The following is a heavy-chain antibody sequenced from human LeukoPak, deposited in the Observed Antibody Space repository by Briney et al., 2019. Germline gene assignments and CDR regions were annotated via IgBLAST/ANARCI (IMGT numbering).Heavy chain of an antibody. CDR2: IRSKTDGGTT. J-gene: IGHJ4*02. D-gene: IGHD1-26*01. CDR1: GFTFSVAY. V-gene: IGHV3-15*01. CDR3: STDGVESRSLRAGLNY. Sequence: GGSLRLSCAASGFTFSVAYMNWVRQAPGKGLEWVGRIRSKTDGGTTDYAAPVKGRFTISRDDSRNTLYLQMNSLKTEDTAVYYCSTDGVESRSLRAGLNYWGQGTLVTVSS.